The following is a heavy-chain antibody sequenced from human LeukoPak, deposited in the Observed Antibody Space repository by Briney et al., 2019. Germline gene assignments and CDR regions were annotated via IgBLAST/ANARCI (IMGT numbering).Heavy chain of an antibody. CDR2: INPSGGST. J-gene: IGHJ4*02. V-gene: IGHV1-46*01. CDR3: ARDGSPYSYDSSGYRRYYFDY. Sequence: ASVKVSCKASGYTFTSYYMHWVRQAPGQGLEWTGIINPSGGSTSYAQKFQGRVTMTRDTSTSTVYMELSSLRSEDTAVYYCARDGSPYSYDSSGYRRYYFDYWGQGTLVTVSS. CDR1: GYTFTSYY. D-gene: IGHD3-22*01.